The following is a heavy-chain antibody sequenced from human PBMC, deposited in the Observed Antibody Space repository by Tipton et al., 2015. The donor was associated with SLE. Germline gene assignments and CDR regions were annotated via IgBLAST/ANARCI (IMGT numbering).Heavy chain of an antibody. J-gene: IGHJ4*02. CDR3: ARGFHDDFWISSYNEKRPRAYYFDS. Sequence: LRLSCTVSGGSISESTYSWDWIRQAPGKGLEWIGSMYFSGNTYYNPFLRSRVTISADTSKNQFSLRVTSVTAADTALYYCARGFHDDFWISSYNEKRPRAYYFDSWGQGTLVTVSS. D-gene: IGHD3-3*01. V-gene: IGHV4-39*07. CDR1: GGSISESTYS. CDR2: MYFSGNT.